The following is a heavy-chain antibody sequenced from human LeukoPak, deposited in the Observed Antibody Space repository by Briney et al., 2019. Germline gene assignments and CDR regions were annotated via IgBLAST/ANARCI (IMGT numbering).Heavy chain of an antibody. J-gene: IGHJ5*02. V-gene: IGHV1-24*01. CDR3: ATTVVPAALSGPLRFDP. D-gene: IGHD2-2*01. CDR2: FDPEDGET. Sequence: ASVKVSCKVSGYTLTELSMHWVRQAPGKGLEWMGGFDPEDGETIYAQKFQGRVTMTEDTSTDTAYMELSSLRSEGTAVYYCATTVVPAALSGPLRFDPWGQGTLVTVSS. CDR1: GYTLTELS.